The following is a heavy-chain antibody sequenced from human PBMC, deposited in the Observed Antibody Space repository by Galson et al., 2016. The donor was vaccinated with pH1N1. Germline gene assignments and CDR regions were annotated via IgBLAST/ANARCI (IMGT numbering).Heavy chain of an antibody. CDR3: TTVDSRGYPALDN. CDR1: GFIFSHVG. CDR2: IWSDGSRR. J-gene: IGHJ4*02. V-gene: IGHV3-33*03. D-gene: IGHD3-22*01. Sequence: SLRLSCAASGFIFSHVGMHWVRQAPGKGLEWVAVIWSDGSRRYYSESVEGRCVISRDDSSNTLYLQMGSLRPDDTARYHRTTVDSRGYPALDNWGQGTPVIVSS.